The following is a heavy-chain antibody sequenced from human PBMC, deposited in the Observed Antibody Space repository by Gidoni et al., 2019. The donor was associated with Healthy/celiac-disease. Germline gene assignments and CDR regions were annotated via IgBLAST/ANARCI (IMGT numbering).Heavy chain of an antibody. CDR1: GFTFSSYA. J-gene: IGHJ4*02. Sequence: EVQLLESGGGLVQPGGSLSLSCAASGFTFSSYAMSWVRQAPGKGLEWVSAISGSGGSTYYADSVKGRFTISRDNSKNTLYLQMNSLRAEDTAVYYCAKDTGWGYWVDYWGQGTLVTVSS. V-gene: IGHV3-23*01. D-gene: IGHD2-8*02. CDR3: AKDTGWGYWVDY. CDR2: ISGSGGST.